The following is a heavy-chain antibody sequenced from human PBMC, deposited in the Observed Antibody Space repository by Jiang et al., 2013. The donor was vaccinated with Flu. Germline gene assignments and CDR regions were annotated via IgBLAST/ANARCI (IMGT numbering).Heavy chain of an antibody. Sequence: DDKRYSPSLKSRLTITKDTSKNQVVLTMTNMDPVDTATYYYAHSPNNWFDPWGQGTLVTVSS. V-gene: IGHV2-5*01. J-gene: IGHJ5*02. CDR2: DDK. CDR3: AHSPNNWFDP.